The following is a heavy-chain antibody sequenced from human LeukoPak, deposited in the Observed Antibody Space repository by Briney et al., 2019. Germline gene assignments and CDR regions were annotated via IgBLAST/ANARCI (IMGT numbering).Heavy chain of an antibody. D-gene: IGHD4-17*01. V-gene: IGHV1-8*01. J-gene: IGHJ4*02. CDR2: MNPNSGNT. CDR3: ARASYGDYVPDY. CDR1: GYYFTSYD. Sequence: ASVKVSCKASGYYFTSYDINWVRQATGQGLEWMGWMNPNSGNTGYAQKFQGRITMTRSTSIRTAHMELSSLTSDDTAVYYCARASYGDYVPDYWGQGTLVTVSS.